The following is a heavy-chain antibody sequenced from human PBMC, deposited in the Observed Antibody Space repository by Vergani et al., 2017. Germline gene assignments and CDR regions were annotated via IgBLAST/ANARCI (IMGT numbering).Heavy chain of an antibody. J-gene: IGHJ4*02. CDR2: ISSSSSYI. D-gene: IGHD5-18*01. Sequence: EVQLVESGGGLVQPGRSLRLSCAASGFTFDDYAMHWVRQAPGKGLEWVSSISSSSSYIYYADSVKGRFTISRDNAKNSLYLQMKSLRAEDTAVYYCARIIEDTAMDLDYWGQGTLVTVSS. V-gene: IGHV3-21*01. CDR1: GFTFDDYA. CDR3: ARIIEDTAMDLDY.